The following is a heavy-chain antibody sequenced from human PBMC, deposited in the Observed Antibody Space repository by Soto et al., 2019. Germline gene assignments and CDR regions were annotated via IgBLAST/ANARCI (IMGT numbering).Heavy chain of an antibody. CDR3: ARDLGDCSGGSCYPKLDY. CDR1: GGTFSSYA. V-gene: IGHV1-69*01. J-gene: IGHJ4*02. CDR2: IIPIFGTA. D-gene: IGHD2-15*01. Sequence: QVQLVQSGAEVKKPGSSVKVSCKASGGTFSSYAISWVRQAPGQGLEWMGGIIPIFGTANYAQKFQGRVTITADESTSTAYMELSSLRSEDTAVYYCARDLGDCSGGSCYPKLDYWGQGTLVTVAS.